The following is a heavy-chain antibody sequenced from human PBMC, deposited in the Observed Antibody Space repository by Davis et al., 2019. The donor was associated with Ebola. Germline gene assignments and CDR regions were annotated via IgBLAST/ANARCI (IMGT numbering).Heavy chain of an antibody. D-gene: IGHD1-26*01. CDR2: INPSGGST. V-gene: IGHV1-46*01. Sequence: ASVKVSCKASGYTFTGYYMHSVRQAPGQGLEWMGIINPSGGSTSYAQKFEGRVSMTEDSSTNTAYMELSSLRSEDTAMYYCTVGGIGGMGDYWGQGTLVTVSS. CDR3: TVGGIGGMGDY. CDR1: GYTFTGYY. J-gene: IGHJ4*02.